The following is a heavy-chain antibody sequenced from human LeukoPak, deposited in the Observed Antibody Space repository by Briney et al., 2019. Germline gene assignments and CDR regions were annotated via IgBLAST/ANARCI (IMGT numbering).Heavy chain of an antibody. V-gene: IGHV3-33*01. D-gene: IGHD3-22*01. CDR3: ARDSSGYYPLEYFQH. CDR2: IWYDGSNK. CDR1: GFTFSSYG. Sequence: GGSLRLSCAAYGFTFSSYGMHRVRQAPGKGLEWVAVIWYDGSNKYYADSVKGRFTISRDNSKNTLYLQMNSLRAEDTAVYYCARDSSGYYPLEYFQHWGQGTLVTVSS. J-gene: IGHJ1*01.